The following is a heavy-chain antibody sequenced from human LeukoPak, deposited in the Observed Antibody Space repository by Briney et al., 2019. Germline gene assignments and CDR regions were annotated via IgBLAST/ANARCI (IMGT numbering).Heavy chain of an antibody. CDR2: IYYSGST. D-gene: IGHD6-19*01. CDR1: GGSISSYY. V-gene: IGHV4-59*08. Sequence: SETLSLTCTVSGGSISSYYWSWIRQPPGKGLEWIGYIYYSGSTNYNPSLKSRVTISVDTSKNQFSLKLSSVTAADTAVYYCARREAVAGSHDFDYWGQGTLVTVSS. CDR3: ARREAVAGSHDFDY. J-gene: IGHJ4*02.